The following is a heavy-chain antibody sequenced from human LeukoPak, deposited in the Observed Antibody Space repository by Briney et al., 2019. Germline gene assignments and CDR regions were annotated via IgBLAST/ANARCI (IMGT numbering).Heavy chain of an antibody. V-gene: IGHV3-33*08. CDR2: IWYDGSNK. CDR1: GFTFSSYG. Sequence: GGSLRLSCAASGFTFSSYGMHWVRQAPGKGLEWVAVIWYDGSNKYYADSVKGRFTISRDNSKNTLYLQMNSLRAEDTAVYYCAWSVAVGAFDIWGQGTMVTVSS. CDR3: AWSVAVGAFDI. D-gene: IGHD6-19*01. J-gene: IGHJ3*02.